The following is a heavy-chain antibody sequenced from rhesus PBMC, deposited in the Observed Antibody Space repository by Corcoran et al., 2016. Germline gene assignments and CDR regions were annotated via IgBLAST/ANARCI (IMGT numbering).Heavy chain of an antibody. V-gene: IGHV4-73*01. CDR2: IDGNGART. CDR1: GGSISGRYY. Sequence: QVKLQQWGEGLMKPSETLSLNCAVYGGSISGRYYWSWIRQAPGKGLEWIGNIDGNGARTGFNPSLKNRATISKDTSKNQFSLRLRSVTAADTAVYYCARRGVDTFDFWGQGLRVTVSS. D-gene: IGHD3-34*01. J-gene: IGHJ3*01. CDR3: ARRGVDTFDF.